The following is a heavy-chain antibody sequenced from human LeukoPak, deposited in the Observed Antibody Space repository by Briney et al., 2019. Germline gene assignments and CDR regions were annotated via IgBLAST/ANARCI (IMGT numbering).Heavy chain of an antibody. CDR1: GFTFSSYG. CDR3: AREGRYCSSTSCSYNWFDP. J-gene: IGHJ5*02. Sequence: GGSLRLSCAASGFTFSSYGMHWVRQAPGKGLEWVAVIWYDGSNKYYADSVKGRFTISRDSSKNTLYLQMNSLRAEDTAVYYCAREGRYCSSTSCSYNWFDPWGQGALVTVSS. D-gene: IGHD2-2*01. V-gene: IGHV3-33*01. CDR2: IWYDGSNK.